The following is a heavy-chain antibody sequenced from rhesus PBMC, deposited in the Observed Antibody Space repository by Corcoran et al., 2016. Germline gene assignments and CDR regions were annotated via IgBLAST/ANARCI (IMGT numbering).Heavy chain of an antibody. D-gene: IGHD5-24*01. CDR3: ARVSGYTADDAFDF. V-gene: IGHV4-160*01. J-gene: IGHJ3*01. Sequence: QVQLQQWGEGLVKPSETLSLTCAVYGGSISSNYWSWIRQPPVTGLEWIGRIRSGGSTNYNPALKSRVNISNDTSKNQFALKLSSVTAADTAVYSCARVSGYTADDAFDFWGQGLRVTVSS. CDR2: IRSGGST. CDR1: GGSISSNY.